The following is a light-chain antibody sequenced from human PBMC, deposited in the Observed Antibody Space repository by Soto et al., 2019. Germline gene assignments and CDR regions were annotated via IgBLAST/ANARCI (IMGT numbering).Light chain of an antibody. CDR2: LEGSGSY. CDR1: SGHSSYI. J-gene: IGLJ3*02. V-gene: IGLV4-60*02. Sequence: QLVLTQSSSASASLGSSGKLTCTLSSGHSSYIIAWHQQQPGKAPRYLMKLEGSGSYNKGSGVPDRFSGSSSGADRYLTISNLQFEEEADYYCETWDSNTWVFGGGTKLTVL. CDR3: ETWDSNTWV.